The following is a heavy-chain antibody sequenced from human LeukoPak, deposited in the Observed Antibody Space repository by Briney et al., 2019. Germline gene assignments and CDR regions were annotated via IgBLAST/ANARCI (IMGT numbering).Heavy chain of an antibody. CDR1: GFTFSSYS. CDR3: AKTLRMMAYYYYGMDV. Sequence: PGGSLRLSCAASGFTFSSYSINWVRQAPGKGLEWVSAISGSGGSTYYADSVKGRFTISRDNSKNTLYLQMNSLRAEDTAVYYCAKTLRMMAYYYYGMDVWGQGTTVTVSS. V-gene: IGHV3-23*01. D-gene: IGHD5-24*01. CDR2: ISGSGGST. J-gene: IGHJ6*02.